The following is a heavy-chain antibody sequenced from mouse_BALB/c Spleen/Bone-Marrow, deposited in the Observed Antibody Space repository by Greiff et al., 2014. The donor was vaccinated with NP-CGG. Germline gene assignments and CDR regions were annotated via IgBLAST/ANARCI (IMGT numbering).Heavy chain of an antibody. CDR2: INPDSSTI. CDR1: GFDFSRYW. V-gene: IGHV4-1*02. D-gene: IGHD2-3*01. CDR3: ARNGYYGWIAY. J-gene: IGHJ3*01. Sequence: EVMLVESGGGLVQPGGSLKLSCAASGFDFSRYWMTWVRQAPGKGLEWIGEINPDSSTINYTPSLKDKFIISRDNAKNTLYLQMSKVRSEDTALYYCARNGYYGWIAYWGPRDSGHCLC.